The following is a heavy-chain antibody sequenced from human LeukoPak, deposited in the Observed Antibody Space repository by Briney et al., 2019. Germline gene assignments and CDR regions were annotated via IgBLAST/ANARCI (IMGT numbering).Heavy chain of an antibody. Sequence: PSETLSLTCIVSGGSISRYYWSWIRQPPGKGLEGIGYIYYSGSTNYNPSPKSRVTISVDTSKNQFSLKLSSVTAADTAVYYCARARAGGYYKYFQHWGQGTLVTVSS. J-gene: IGHJ1*01. CDR1: GGSISRYY. CDR2: IYYSGST. CDR3: ARARAGGYYKYFQH. V-gene: IGHV4-59*01. D-gene: IGHD3-22*01.